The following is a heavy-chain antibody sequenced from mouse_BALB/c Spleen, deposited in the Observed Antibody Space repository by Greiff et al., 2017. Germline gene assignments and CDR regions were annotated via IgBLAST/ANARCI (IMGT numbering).Heavy chain of an antibody. Sequence: EVMLVESGGGLVQPKGSLKLSCAASGFTFNTYAMNWVRQAPGKGLEWVARIRSKSNNYATYYADSVKDRFTISRDDSQSMLYLQMNNLKTEDTAMYYCAALGYAMDYWGQGTSVTVSS. CDR3: AALGYAMDY. CDR1: GFTFNTYA. V-gene: IGHV10-1*02. D-gene: IGHD4-1*01. CDR2: IRSKSNNYAT. J-gene: IGHJ4*01.